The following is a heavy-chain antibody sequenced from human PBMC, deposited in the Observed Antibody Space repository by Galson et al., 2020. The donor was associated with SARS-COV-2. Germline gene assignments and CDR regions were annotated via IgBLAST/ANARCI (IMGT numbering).Heavy chain of an antibody. D-gene: IGHD3-9*01. J-gene: IGHJ4*02. CDR2: IHSAGSGDRT. CDR1: GFIVTSQY. Sequence: GGSLRLSCAASGFIVTSQYMSWVRQAPGKGLEWVSIIHSAGSGDRTYYADSVKGRFSISRDKSQNTLNLQMNSLRAEDTAVYYCARLTGYYAFDYWGLGTLVTVSS. CDR3: ARLTGYYAFDY. V-gene: IGHV3-53*01.